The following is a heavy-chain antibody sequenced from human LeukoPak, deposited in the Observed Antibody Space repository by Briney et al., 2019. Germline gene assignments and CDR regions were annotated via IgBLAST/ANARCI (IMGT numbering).Heavy chain of an antibody. CDR1: GFTFSDYY. V-gene: IGHV3-11*01. D-gene: IGHD2-15*01. Sequence: PRGSLRISCAASGFTFSDYYMSWIRQAPGKGLEWVSYISSTGSTIFYADSVKGRFIISRDNAKNSLYLQMNSLRAEDTAVYYCARVVYCSGGSCQIFAFDIWGQGTMVTVSS. CDR3: ARVVYCSGGSCQIFAFDI. J-gene: IGHJ3*02. CDR2: ISSTGSTI.